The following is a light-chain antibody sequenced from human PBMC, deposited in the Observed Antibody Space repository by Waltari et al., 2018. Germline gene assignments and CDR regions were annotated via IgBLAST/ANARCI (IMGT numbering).Light chain of an antibody. J-gene: IGLJ1*01. V-gene: IGLV2-11*01. CDR2: DIL. Sequence: QSALTQPRSVSGSLGQSVTISCAGTSRDVGRVDRVSWYQQSPGTAPKLIIFDILKRPSVVPHRFSGSRSGNTASLTISGLQADDEADYFCCSYTADYTYVFGSGTKLAVL. CDR1: SRDVGRVDR. CDR3: CSYTADYTYV.